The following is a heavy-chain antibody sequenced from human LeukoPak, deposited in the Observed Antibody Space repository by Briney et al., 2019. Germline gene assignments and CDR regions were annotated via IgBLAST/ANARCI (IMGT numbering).Heavy chain of an antibody. D-gene: IGHD4-11*01. CDR2: INHSGNT. J-gene: IGHJ6*02. V-gene: IGHV4-4*02. CDR1: SGSISSSNW. Sequence: SETLSLTCAVSSGSISSSNWWSWVRQPPGKGLEWIGEINHSGNTHYNPSLKSRVTISVDRSDNQFSPKLSSVTAADTAVYYCASTVTTAYYGMDVWGQGTTVTVSS. CDR3: ASTVTTAYYGMDV.